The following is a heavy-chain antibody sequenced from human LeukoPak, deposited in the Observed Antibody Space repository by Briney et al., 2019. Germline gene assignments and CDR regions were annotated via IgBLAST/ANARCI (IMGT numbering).Heavy chain of an antibody. J-gene: IGHJ3*01. Sequence: KPSETLSLTCTVSGGSITSSYYWNLIRQPAGKGLEWFGRIYATGSTGYNPSLKSRVTMSVDKSKNQFSLKLTSVTAADTAVYFCARDDYGVFDAFDVWGQGTVVTVSS. CDR1: GGSITSSYY. V-gene: IGHV4-4*07. CDR3: ARDDYGVFDAFDV. CDR2: IYATGST. D-gene: IGHD3-16*01.